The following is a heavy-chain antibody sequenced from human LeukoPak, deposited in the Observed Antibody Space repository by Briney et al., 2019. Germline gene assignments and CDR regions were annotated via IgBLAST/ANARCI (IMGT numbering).Heavy chain of an antibody. J-gene: IGHJ4*02. CDR1: GFTFSSYA. CDR3: ARGDSYGYY. Sequence: GGSLRLSCAASGFTFSSYAMHWVRQAPGKGLEWAAVISYDGSNKYYADSVKGRFTISRDNSKNTLYLQMNSLRAEDTAVYYCARGDSYGYYWGQGTLVTVSS. V-gene: IGHV3-30*04. D-gene: IGHD5-18*01. CDR2: ISYDGSNK.